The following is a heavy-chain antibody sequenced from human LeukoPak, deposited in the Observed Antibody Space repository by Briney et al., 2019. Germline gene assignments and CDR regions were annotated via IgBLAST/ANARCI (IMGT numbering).Heavy chain of an antibody. V-gene: IGHV3-23*01. Sequence: GGSLRLSCAASGFTLSTSGMCWVRQAPGKGLEWVSAISGSDSATFYADSVKGRFTISRDTSKNTAYLQMNSLKTEDTAVYYCTVGWPQDYWGQGTLVTVSS. CDR1: GFTLSTSG. J-gene: IGHJ4*02. CDR2: ISGSDSAT. D-gene: IGHD1-26*01. CDR3: TVGWPQDY.